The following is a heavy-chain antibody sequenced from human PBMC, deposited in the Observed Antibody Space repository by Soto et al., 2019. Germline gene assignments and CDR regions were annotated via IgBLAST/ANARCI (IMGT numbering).Heavy chain of an antibody. CDR3: AREGLEFRAFDI. D-gene: IGHD1-1*01. J-gene: IGHJ3*02. V-gene: IGHV1-2*04. CDR1: GYTFTGYY. Sequence: ASVKVSCKASGYTFTGYYMHWVRQAPGQGLEWMGWISPNTGGTNYAQKFQGWVTMTRDTSISTAYMEVSRLRSDDTAVYYCAREGLEFRAFDIWGQGTMVTVSS. CDR2: ISPNTGGT.